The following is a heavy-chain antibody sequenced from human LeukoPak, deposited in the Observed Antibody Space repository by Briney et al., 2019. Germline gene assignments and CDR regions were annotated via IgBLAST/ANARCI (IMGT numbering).Heavy chain of an antibody. V-gene: IGHV3-21*01. Sequence: PGGSLRLSCAASGFTSSSYSMNWVRQAPGKGLEWVSSISSSSSYIYYADSVKGRFTISRDNAKNSLYLQMNSLRAEDTAVYYCARGYFEGNLSPARSNVDIVATIMGSWFDPWGQGTLVTVSS. D-gene: IGHD5-12*01. J-gene: IGHJ5*02. CDR3: ARGYFEGNLSPARSNVDIVATIMGSWFDP. CDR2: ISSSSSYI. CDR1: GFTSSSYS.